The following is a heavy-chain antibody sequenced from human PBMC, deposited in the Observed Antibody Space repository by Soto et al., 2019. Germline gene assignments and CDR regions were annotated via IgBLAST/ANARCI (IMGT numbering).Heavy chain of an antibody. J-gene: IGHJ4*02. CDR3: ARDHYYDSSGYYGLSDY. D-gene: IGHD3-22*01. CDR1: AGTFSSYA. CDR2: IIPIFGTA. Sequence: QVQLVQSGAEVKQPGSSVKVSCKASAGTFSSYAISWVRPAPGQGLEWMVGIIPIFGTANYAQKFQGRVTITADESTSTAYMELSSMRSDDTAVYYCARDHYYDSSGYYGLSDYWGQGTLVTVSS. V-gene: IGHV1-69*01.